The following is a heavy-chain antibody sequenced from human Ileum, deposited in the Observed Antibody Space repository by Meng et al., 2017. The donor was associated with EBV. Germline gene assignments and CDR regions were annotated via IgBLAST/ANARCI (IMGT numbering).Heavy chain of an antibody. CDR1: GFNFNIYA. V-gene: IGHV3-23*01. Sequence: EVHLLESGGGLVQPGGFLGLSCAASGFNFNIYAINWVRQAPGRGLEWVSGITASGGTSYYADSVKGRFSISRDNSANTVYLQMNSLRAEDTAVYFCSNLPYTYWGQGTLVTVSS. CDR3: SNLPYTY. D-gene: IGHD2-2*01. CDR2: ITASGGTS. J-gene: IGHJ4*02.